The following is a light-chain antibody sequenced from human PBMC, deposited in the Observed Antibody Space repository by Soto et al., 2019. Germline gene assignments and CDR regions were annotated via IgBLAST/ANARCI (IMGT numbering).Light chain of an antibody. CDR2: DTS. J-gene: IGKJ5*01. CDR3: QQRTNWPPIT. V-gene: IGKV3-11*01. CDR1: QSISSK. Sequence: EIVLTQSPGTLSLSPGERATLSCRASQSISSKLAWYQQKPGQAPRLLIYDTSTRATGIPARFSGSGSGTDFTLTISSLEPEDFAVYYCQQRTNWPPITFGQGTRLEI.